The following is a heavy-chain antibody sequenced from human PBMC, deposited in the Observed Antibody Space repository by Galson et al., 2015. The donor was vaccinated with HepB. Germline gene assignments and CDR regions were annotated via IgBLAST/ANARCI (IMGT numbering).Heavy chain of an antibody. Sequence: SLRLSCAASGFTFSSYSMNWVRQAPGKGLEWVSSISSSSSYIYYADSVKGRFTISRDNAKNSLYLQMNSLRAEDTAVYYCARVGLSAAGTLDYWGQGTLVTVSS. CDR2: ISSSSSYI. V-gene: IGHV3-21*01. CDR1: GFTFSSYS. CDR3: ARVGLSAAGTLDY. J-gene: IGHJ4*02. D-gene: IGHD6-13*01.